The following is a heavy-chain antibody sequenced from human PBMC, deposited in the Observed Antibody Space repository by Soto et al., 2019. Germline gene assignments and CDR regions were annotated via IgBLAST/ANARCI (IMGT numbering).Heavy chain of an antibody. CDR2: IYYSGST. D-gene: IGHD5-18*01. J-gene: IGHJ4*02. Sequence: SETLSLTCTVSGGSISSYYWSWIRQPPGKGLEWIGYIYYSGSTNYNPSLKSRVTISVDTSKNQFSLKLSSVTAADTAVYYCARTRAAMVTFDYWGQGTLVTVSS. V-gene: IGHV4-59*01. CDR3: ARTRAAMVTFDY. CDR1: GGSISSYY.